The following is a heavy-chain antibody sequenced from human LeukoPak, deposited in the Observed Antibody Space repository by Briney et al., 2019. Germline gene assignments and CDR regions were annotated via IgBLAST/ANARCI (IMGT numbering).Heavy chain of an antibody. CDR1: GYTFTSYG. Sequence: ASVKVSCKASGYTFTSYGISWVRQAPGQGLEWMGWISAYNGNTNYAQKLQGRVTMTTDTSTSTAYMELRSLRSDDTAVYYCARDSWAYSSGWPFDYWGQGTLVTVSS. CDR3: ARDSWAYSSGWPFDY. V-gene: IGHV1-18*01. J-gene: IGHJ4*02. CDR2: ISAYNGNT. D-gene: IGHD6-19*01.